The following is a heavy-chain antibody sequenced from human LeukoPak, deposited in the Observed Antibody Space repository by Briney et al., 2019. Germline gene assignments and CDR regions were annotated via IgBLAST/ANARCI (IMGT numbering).Heavy chain of an antibody. D-gene: IGHD5-24*01. V-gene: IGHV1-8*01. Sequence: ASVKVSCKASGYTFTDNDINWVRQAPGQGLEWMGWMRPTSGNTEYAQKFQGRVTMTRSTPISTAYMELSSLTSEDTAVYYCARVEMATISPDYWGQGTLVTVSS. CDR2: MRPTSGNT. CDR1: GYTFTDND. CDR3: ARVEMATISPDY. J-gene: IGHJ4*02.